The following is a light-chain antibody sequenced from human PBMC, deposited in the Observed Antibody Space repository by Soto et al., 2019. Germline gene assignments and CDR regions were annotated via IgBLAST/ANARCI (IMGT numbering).Light chain of an antibody. V-gene: IGKV3D-20*01. CDR3: QQYGSSPS. CDR2: DAS. CDR1: QSVSTNY. J-gene: IGKJ4*01. Sequence: EIGLTQSAATLSWSAGERATLSWWASQSVSTNYLAWYQQKPGLAPRLLIYDASSRATGISDRFSGSGSGTDFTLTISRLEPEDFAVYYCQQYGSSPSFGGGTKVDIK.